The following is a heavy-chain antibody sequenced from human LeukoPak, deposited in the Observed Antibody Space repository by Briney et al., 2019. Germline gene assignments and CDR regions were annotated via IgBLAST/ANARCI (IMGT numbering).Heavy chain of an antibody. V-gene: IGHV3-48*02. CDR1: GFTFSSYS. J-gene: IGHJ4*02. Sequence: PGGSLRLSCAASGFTFSSYSMNWVRQAPGKGLEWVSYISSSSSTIYYADSVKGRFTISRDNAKNSLYLQMNSLRDEDTAVYYCARGIAVAGSLLGHPPFDYWGQGTLVTVSS. CDR3: ARGIAVAGSLLGHPPFDY. D-gene: IGHD6-19*01. CDR2: ISSSSSTI.